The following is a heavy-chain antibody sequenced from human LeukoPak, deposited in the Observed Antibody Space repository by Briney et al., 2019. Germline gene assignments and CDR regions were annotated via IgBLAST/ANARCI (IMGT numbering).Heavy chain of an antibody. J-gene: IGHJ4*02. V-gene: IGHV1-18*01. Sequence: ASVKVSCKAPGYTFTSYGISWVRQAPGQGLEWMGWISAYNGNTNYAQKVKGRVTMTTDTSTSTAYMELRSLKSDDTAVYYCARASYCSDGSCYSDYWGQGTLVTVSS. CDR3: ARASYCSDGSCYSDY. D-gene: IGHD2-15*01. CDR2: ISAYNGNT. CDR1: GYTFTSYG.